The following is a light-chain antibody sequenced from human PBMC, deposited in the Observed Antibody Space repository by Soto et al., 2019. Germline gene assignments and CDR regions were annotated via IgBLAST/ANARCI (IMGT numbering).Light chain of an antibody. CDR2: GAS. V-gene: IGKV1-39*01. Sequence: DIQMTQSPPSLYASVGDRVTITCRASQSISTYLNWYQQTPGKAPKSLIYGASSLQSGVPSRFSGSGSGTDFTLTISSLQPEDFGTYYCQQSYNNPKTFGQGTQVEIK. CDR3: QQSYNNPKT. CDR1: QSISTY. J-gene: IGKJ1*01.